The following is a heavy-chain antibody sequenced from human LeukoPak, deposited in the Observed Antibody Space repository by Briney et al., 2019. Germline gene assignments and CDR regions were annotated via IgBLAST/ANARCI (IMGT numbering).Heavy chain of an antibody. CDR1: GVSISSYY. J-gene: IGHJ4*02. V-gene: IGHV4-4*07. CDR2: IYASGNT. D-gene: IGHD6-13*01. Sequence: SETLSLPCTVSGVSISSYYWSWVRQPAGKGLEWIGRIYASGNTNYNPSLKGRVTMTVDTSKNQISLKLSSVTAADTAVYYCARGSRQQLVPFDYWGQGTLVTVSS. CDR3: ARGSRQQLVPFDY.